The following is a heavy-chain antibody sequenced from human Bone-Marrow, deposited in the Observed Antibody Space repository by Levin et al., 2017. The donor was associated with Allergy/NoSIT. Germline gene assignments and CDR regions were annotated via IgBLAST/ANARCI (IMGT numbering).Heavy chain of an antibody. CDR2: INAGNGNT. CDR3: ARGHSEGIQLWPIFDY. Sequence: ASVKVSCKASGYTFTSYAMHWVRQAPGQRLEWMGWINAGNGNTKYSQKFQGRVTITRDTSASTAYMELSSLRSEDTAVYYCARGHSEGIQLWPIFDYWGQGTLVTVSS. D-gene: IGHD5-18*01. J-gene: IGHJ4*02. CDR1: GYTFTSYA. V-gene: IGHV1-3*01.